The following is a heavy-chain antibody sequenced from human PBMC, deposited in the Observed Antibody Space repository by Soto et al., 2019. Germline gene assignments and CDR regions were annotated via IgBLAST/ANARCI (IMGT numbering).Heavy chain of an antibody. CDR3: AGPPELTRIYYYYGMDV. J-gene: IGHJ6*02. CDR2: IIPIFGTA. V-gene: IGHV1-69*13. D-gene: IGHD1-7*01. CDR1: GYTFTNYG. Sequence: SVKVSCKASGYTFTNYGISWVRQAPGQGLEWMGGIIPIFGTANYAQKFQGRVTITADESTSTAYMELSSLRSEDTAVYYCAGPPELTRIYYYYGMDVWGQGTTVTVSS.